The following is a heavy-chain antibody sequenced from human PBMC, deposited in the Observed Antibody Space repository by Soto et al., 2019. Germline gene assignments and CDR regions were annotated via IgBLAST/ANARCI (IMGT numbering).Heavy chain of an antibody. D-gene: IGHD2-21*02. CDR1: GLSLSTTGVG. V-gene: IGHV2-5*02. J-gene: IGHJ6*02. Sequence: QITLKESGPPLVKPTQTLTLTCTFSGLSLSTTGVGVGWIRQPPGKVLEWLALIYWDDDKRYSPSLKSRLTITKDTCKNQVALTKTNMDPEDTATYYCVQSRCGCYCLQAYSFHSYYGLDVWGQGTTVTVSS. CDR2: IYWDDDK. CDR3: VQSRCGCYCLQAYSFHSYYGLDV.